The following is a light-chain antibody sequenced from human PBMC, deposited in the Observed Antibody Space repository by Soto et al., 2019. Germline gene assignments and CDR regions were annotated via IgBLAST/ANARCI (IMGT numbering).Light chain of an antibody. CDR3: QSYDGSRGVWV. Sequence: QSVLTQPPSVSGAPGQRVTISCTGSSSNIGAGYDVHWYQQLPGTAPKLLIYGNSNRPSGVPDRFSGSKSGTSASLAITGLRAEEEADYSRQSYDGSRGVWVFGGGTKLTAL. CDR1: SSNIGAGYD. V-gene: IGLV1-40*01. J-gene: IGLJ3*02. CDR2: GNS.